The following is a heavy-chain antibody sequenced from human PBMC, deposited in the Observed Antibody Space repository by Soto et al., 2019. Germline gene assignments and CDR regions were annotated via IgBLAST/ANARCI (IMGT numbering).Heavy chain of an antibody. D-gene: IGHD2-15*01. Sequence: ASVKVSCKASGYTLTTFFMHWVRQAPGQGLEWMGVINPGYPAGRSTTYAQKFQGRVTMTTDTSTSTVYMELSRLRSDDTDVYYSAREAIVAGSTTGMDVWGHVPMVTVSS. CDR1: GYTLTTFF. CDR2: INPGYPAGRST. V-gene: IGHV1-46*01. J-gene: IGHJ6*01. CDR3: AREAIVAGSTTGMDV.